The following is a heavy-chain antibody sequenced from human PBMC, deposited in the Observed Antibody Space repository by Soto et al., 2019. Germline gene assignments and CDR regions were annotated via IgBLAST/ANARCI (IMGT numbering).Heavy chain of an antibody. D-gene: IGHD1-20*01. CDR3: ARDRYNWNPSHFYGMDV. J-gene: IGHJ6*02. CDR1: GFSLSTSGMR. V-gene: IGHV2-70*04. Sequence: SGPTLVNPTQTLTLTCTFSGFSLSTSGMRVSWIRQPPGKALEWLARIDWDDDKFYSTSLKTRLTISKDTSKNQVVLTMTNMDPVDTATYYCARDRYNWNPSHFYGMDVWGQGTTVTVSS. CDR2: IDWDDDK.